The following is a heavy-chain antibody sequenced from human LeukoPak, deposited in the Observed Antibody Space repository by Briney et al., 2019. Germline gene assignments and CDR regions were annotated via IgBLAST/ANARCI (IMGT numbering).Heavy chain of an antibody. V-gene: IGHV3-7*01. CDR1: GFTFSSYW. CDR2: IKQDGSEK. CDR3: STSIRGYSDY. Sequence: PGGSLRLSCAASGFTFSSYWVSWVRQAPGKGLEWVANIKQDGSEKYYVDSVKGRFTISRDNAKNSLYLQMNSLRAEDTAVYYCSTSIRGYSDYWGQGTLVTVSS. D-gene: IGHD2-2*01. J-gene: IGHJ4*02.